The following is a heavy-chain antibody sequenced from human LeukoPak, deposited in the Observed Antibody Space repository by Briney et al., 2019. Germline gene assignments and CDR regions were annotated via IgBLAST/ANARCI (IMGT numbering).Heavy chain of an antibody. CDR1: GFTFSSYS. V-gene: IGHV3-21*01. CDR3: ARDPLKPGNRGSSTSCYNGY. D-gene: IGHD2-2*02. CDR2: ISSSSSYI. J-gene: IGHJ4*02. Sequence: PGGSLRLSCAASGFTFSSYSMNWVRQAPGKGLEWVSSISSSSSYIYYADSVKGRFTISRDNAKNSLYLQMNSLRAEDTAVYYCARDPLKPGNRGSSTSCYNGYWGQGTLVTVSS.